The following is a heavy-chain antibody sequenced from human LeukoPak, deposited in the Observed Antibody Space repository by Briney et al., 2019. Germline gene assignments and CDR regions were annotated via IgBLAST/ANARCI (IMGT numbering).Heavy chain of an antibody. CDR3: AKDGYCTTITCYGWLDY. CDR2: VRGSGDST. D-gene: IGHD2-2*03. J-gene: IGHJ4*02. Sequence: GGTLRLSCAVSGFTVSNYAMSWVRLAPGTGLERVSGVRGSGDSTYYADSVKGRFTISRDNSRNTLYLQMNSLRAEDTAVYYCAKDGYCTTITCYGWLDYWGLGTLVTVSS. V-gene: IGHV3-23*01. CDR1: GFTVSNYA.